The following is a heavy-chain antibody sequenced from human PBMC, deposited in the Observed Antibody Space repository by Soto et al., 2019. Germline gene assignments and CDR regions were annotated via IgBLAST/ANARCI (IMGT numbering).Heavy chain of an antibody. D-gene: IGHD2-2*01. Sequence: PSETLSLTCTVSGGSISSSSYYWGWIRQPPGKGLEWIGSSYYSGSTYYNPSLKSRVTISVDTSKNQFSLKLSSVTAADTAVYYCASGTVVLGPDVWGQGTTVTVSS. J-gene: IGHJ6*02. CDR1: GGSISSSSYY. V-gene: IGHV4-39*01. CDR3: ASGTVVLGPDV. CDR2: SYYSGST.